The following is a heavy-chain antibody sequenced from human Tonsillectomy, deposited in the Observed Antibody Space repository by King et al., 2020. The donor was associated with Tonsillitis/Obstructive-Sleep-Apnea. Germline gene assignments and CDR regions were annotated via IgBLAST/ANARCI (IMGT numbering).Heavy chain of an antibody. D-gene: IGHD4-11*01. J-gene: IGHJ6*03. CDR3: ARHIDYTRKYNYCMDV. CDR2: IYYGGTT. CDR1: GAPIISSSYS. V-gene: IGHV4-39*01. Sequence: QLQESGPGLVKPSETLSLPCTVSGAPIISSSYSWCWVRQPPGKGLGWIGTIYYGGTTYYNPSFKSRVTISVDTSKNQFSLKLNSVTAADTAVYYCARHIDYTRKYNYCMDVWGKGTTVTVAS.